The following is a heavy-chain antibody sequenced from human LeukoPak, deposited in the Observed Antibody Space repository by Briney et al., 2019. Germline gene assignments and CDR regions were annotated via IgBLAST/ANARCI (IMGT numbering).Heavy chain of an antibody. Sequence: SETLSLTCTVSGGSISSSSYYWGWIRQPPGKGLEWIGSIYYSGSTYYNPSLKSRVTISVDTSKNQFSLKLSSVTAADTAVYYCARDRGLLWFGEPIDGYYFDYWGQGTLVTVSS. CDR3: ARDRGLLWFGEPIDGYYFDY. CDR1: GGSISSSSYY. V-gene: IGHV4-39*07. CDR2: IYYSGST. D-gene: IGHD3-10*01. J-gene: IGHJ4*02.